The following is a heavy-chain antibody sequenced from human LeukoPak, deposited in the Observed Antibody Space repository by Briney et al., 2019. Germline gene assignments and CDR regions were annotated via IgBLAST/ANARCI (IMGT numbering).Heavy chain of an antibody. J-gene: IGHJ5*02. Sequence: PSETLSLTCAVYGGSFSGYYWSWIRQPPGKGLEWIGEINHSGSTNYNPSLKSRVTISVDTSKNQFSLKLSSVTAADTAVYYCARGGRASRYGSGSYSPQRFDPWGQGTLVTVSS. V-gene: IGHV4-34*01. CDR1: GGSFSGYY. D-gene: IGHD3-10*01. CDR3: ARGGRASRYGSGSYSPQRFDP. CDR2: INHSGST.